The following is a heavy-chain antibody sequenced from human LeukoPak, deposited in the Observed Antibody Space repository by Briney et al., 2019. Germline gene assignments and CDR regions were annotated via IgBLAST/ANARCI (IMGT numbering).Heavy chain of an antibody. V-gene: IGHV3-23*01. CDR1: GFTFSSYA. D-gene: IGHD3-10*01. Sequence: PGGSLRLSCAASGFTFSSYAMSWVRQAPGKGPEWVSAISGSGGSTYYADSVKGRFTISRGNSKNTLYLQMNSLRAEDTAVYYCARWISGEVRGADDAFDIWGQGTMVTVSS. CDR2: ISGSGGST. J-gene: IGHJ3*02. CDR3: ARWISGEVRGADDAFDI.